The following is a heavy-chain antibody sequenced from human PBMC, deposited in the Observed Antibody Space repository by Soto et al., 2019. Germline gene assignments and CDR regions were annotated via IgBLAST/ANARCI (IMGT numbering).Heavy chain of an antibody. D-gene: IGHD3-16*01. Sequence: SETLSLTCEVSGGSLTGYYWIWDRQTPGKGLEWIGEINDSGTTYYNPSFKSRLTISINTAKRQISLRLTPVTAADTGVYYCQGGDFWGQGTRVTVSS. CDR3: QGGDF. CDR1: GGSLTGYY. J-gene: IGHJ4*02. V-gene: IGHV4-34*01. CDR2: INDSGTT.